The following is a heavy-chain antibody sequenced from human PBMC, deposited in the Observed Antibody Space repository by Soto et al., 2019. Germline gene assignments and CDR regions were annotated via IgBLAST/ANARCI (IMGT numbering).Heavy chain of an antibody. V-gene: IGHV3-74*01. Sequence: EVQLVDSGGGLVQPGGSLRLSCAASGFTFSSYWIHWDHHAPGQWLVWVSRIKGDGITTNYADSVKGRFTISRDYAQNTVFLQMNSLRAEDTAVYYCARGAFGAYYHDDWGQGALVTFS. J-gene: IGHJ4*02. CDR2: IKGDGITT. CDR3: ARGAFGAYYHDD. CDR1: GFTFSSYW. D-gene: IGHD3-3*01.